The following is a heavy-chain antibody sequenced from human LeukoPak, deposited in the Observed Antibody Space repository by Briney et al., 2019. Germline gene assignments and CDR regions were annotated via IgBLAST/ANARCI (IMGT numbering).Heavy chain of an antibody. Sequence: SETLSLTCTVSGGSYSSREYYWGWIRQSPGKGLEWIASMSYSGNTHYHPSLRGRVTISVDTSKNQFSLKVGSVTAADTAVYYCARQSCTSANCDRGLFDSWGQGTLLTVSS. CDR3: ARQSCTSANCDRGLFDS. V-gene: IGHV4-39*01. CDR1: GGSYSSREYY. J-gene: IGHJ4*02. D-gene: IGHD1-1*01. CDR2: MSYSGNT.